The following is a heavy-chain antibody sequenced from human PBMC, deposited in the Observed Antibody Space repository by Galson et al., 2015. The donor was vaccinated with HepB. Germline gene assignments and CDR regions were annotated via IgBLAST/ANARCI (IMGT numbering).Heavy chain of an antibody. CDR3: ARAYDSSGYYYYYYGMDV. CDR1: GYTFTSYD. Sequence: SVKVSCKASGYTFTSYDINWVRQATGQGLEWMGWMNPNSGNTGYAQKFQGRVTMTRNTSISTAYMELSSLRSEDTAVYYCARAYDSSGYYYYYYGMDVWGQGTTVTVSS. V-gene: IGHV1-8*01. CDR2: MNPNSGNT. D-gene: IGHD3-22*01. J-gene: IGHJ6*02.